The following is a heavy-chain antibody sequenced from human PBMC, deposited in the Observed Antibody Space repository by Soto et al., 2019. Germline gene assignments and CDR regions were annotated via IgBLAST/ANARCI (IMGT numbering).Heavy chain of an antibody. J-gene: IGHJ6*03. V-gene: IGHV1-8*01. CDR2: MNPNSGNT. CDR3: ARGACSSTSCLYYYYYYMDV. CDR1: GYTFTSYD. D-gene: IGHD2-2*01. Sequence: ASVKVSCKASGYTFTSYDINWVRQATGQGLEWMGWMNPNSGNTGYAQKFQGRVTMTRNTSISTAYMELSSLRSEDTAVYYCARGACSSTSCLYYYYYYMDVWGKGTPVTVSS.